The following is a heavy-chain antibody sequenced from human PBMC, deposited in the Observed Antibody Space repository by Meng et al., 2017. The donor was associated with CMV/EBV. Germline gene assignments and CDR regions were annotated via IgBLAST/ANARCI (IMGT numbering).Heavy chain of an antibody. Sequence: SETLSLTCTVSGYSISSGYYWGWIRQPPGKGLEWIGSIYHSGSTYYNPSLKSRVTISVDTSKNQFSLKLSSVTAADTAVYYCASLIAAHERNDYWGQGTLVTVSS. J-gene: IGHJ4*02. CDR3: ASLIAAHERNDY. V-gene: IGHV4-38-2*02. D-gene: IGHD6-6*01. CDR1: GYSISSGYY. CDR2: IYHSGST.